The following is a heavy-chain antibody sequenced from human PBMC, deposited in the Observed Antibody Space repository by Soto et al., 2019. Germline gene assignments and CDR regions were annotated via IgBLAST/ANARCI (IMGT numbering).Heavy chain of an antibody. CDR1: GFTFSTYT. CDR3: ASAQKDIAVVSIDS. CDR2: ISSSGNYI. J-gene: IGHJ4*02. V-gene: IGHV3-21*01. D-gene: IGHD2-15*01. Sequence: GGSLRLSCAASGFTFSTYTMNWVRQAPGKGLEWVSSISSSGNYIYYADSVKGRFTVSRDNAKNSLYLQMNSLRAEDTAVYYCASAQKDIAVVSIDSWGQGTLVTVSS.